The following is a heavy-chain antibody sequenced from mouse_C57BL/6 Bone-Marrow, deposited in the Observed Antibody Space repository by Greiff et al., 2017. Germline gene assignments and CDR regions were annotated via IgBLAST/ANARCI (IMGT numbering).Heavy chain of an antibody. CDR3: ARYKGFAY. CDR2: IYPRSGNT. CDR1: GYTFTSYG. J-gene: IGHJ3*01. Sequence: QVQLKQSGAELARPGASVKLSCKASGYTFTSYGISWVKQRTGQGLKWIGEIYPRSGNTYYNEKFKGKATLTADKSSSTAYMELRSLTSEDSAVYYCARYKGFAYWGQGSRVTVSA. V-gene: IGHV1-81*01.